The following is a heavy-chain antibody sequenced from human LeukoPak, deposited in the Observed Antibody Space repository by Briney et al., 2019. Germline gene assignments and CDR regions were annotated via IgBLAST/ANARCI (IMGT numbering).Heavy chain of an antibody. Sequence: ASVKVSCKASGYTFTTHGIAWVRQAPGQGLEWMGWISAHNGNTNYAQSLQGRVTITTDTSTNTDYMELRSLRSDDTAVYYCARDGYFDLWGRGTLVTVSS. J-gene: IGHJ2*01. V-gene: IGHV1-18*01. CDR3: ARDGYFDL. CDR1: GYTFTTHG. CDR2: ISAHNGNT.